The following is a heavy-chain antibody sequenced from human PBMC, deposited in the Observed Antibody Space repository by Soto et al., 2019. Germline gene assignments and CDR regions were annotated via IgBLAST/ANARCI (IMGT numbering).Heavy chain of an antibody. CDR2: IGSSDNII. CDR3: ARDLGYYESSGSFDY. D-gene: IGHD3-22*01. J-gene: IGHJ4*02. Sequence: QVQLVESGGGLVKPGGSLRLSCAASGFTFSDYYMSWIRQAPGKGLEWVSYIGSSDNIIYYADSVKGRFTISRDNAKNSLYLQMNSLRAEDTAVYYCARDLGYYESSGSFDYWGQGTLVTVSS. V-gene: IGHV3-11*01. CDR1: GFTFSDYY.